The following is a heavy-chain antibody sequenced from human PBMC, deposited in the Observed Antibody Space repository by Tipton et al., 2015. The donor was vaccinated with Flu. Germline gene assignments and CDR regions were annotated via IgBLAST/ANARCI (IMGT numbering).Heavy chain of an antibody. CDR2: INHRGST. D-gene: IGHD1-26*01. CDR3: ARTSGSYLLYYYYMGV. Sequence: TLSLTCAVYAGSFSGYYWSWIRQPPGRGLEWIGEINHRGSTNYNPSLKSRVTISVDTSKNQISLKLSSVTAADPAVYYCARTSGSYLLYYYYMGVWGKGTTVTVSS. V-gene: IGHV4-34*01. J-gene: IGHJ6*03. CDR1: AGSFSGYY.